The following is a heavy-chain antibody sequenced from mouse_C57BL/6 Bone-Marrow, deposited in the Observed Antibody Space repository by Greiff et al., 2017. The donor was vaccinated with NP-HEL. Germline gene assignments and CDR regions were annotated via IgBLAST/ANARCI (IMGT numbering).Heavy chain of an antibody. Sequence: EVKLMESGVGLVQPGGSLKLSCAASGFTFSDYYMYWVRQTPEKRLEWVAYISNGGGSTYYPDTVKGRFTISRDNAKNTLYLQMSRLKSEDTAMYYCARHPIYYDFYFDVWGTGTTVTVSS. V-gene: IGHV5-12*01. CDR2: ISNGGGST. J-gene: IGHJ1*03. CDR3: ARHPIYYDFYFDV. CDR1: GFTFSDYY. D-gene: IGHD2-4*01.